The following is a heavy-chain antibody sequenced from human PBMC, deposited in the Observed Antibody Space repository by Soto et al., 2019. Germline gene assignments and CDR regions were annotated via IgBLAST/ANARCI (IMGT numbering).Heavy chain of an antibody. CDR3: ARGLGFGELLYHYFDY. J-gene: IGHJ4*02. V-gene: IGHV4-34*01. CDR2: INHSGST. D-gene: IGHD3-10*01. CDR1: GGSFSGYY. Sequence: SETLSLTCAVYGGSFSGYYWSWIRQPPGKGLEWIGEINHSGSTNYNPSLKSQVTISVDTSKNQFSLKLTSVTAADTAVYYCARGLGFGELLYHYFDYWGQGTLVTVSS.